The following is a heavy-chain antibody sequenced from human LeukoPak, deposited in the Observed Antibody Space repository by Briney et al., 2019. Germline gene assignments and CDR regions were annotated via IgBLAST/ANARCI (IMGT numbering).Heavy chain of an antibody. V-gene: IGHV3-23*01. CDR2: ISGSGGST. D-gene: IGHD6-13*01. Sequence: PGGSLRLSCAASGFTFSSYAMSWVRQAPGKGLEWVSAISGSGGSTYYADSVKGRFTISRDNSKNTLYLQMNSLRAEDTAVYYCGIYSSSWLGGNQPFDYWGQGTLVTVSS. J-gene: IGHJ4*02. CDR1: GFTFSSYA. CDR3: GIYSSSWLGGNQPFDY.